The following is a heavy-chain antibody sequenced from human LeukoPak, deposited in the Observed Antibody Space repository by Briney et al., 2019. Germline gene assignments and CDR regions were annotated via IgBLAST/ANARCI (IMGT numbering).Heavy chain of an antibody. CDR2: ISGSGGST. J-gene: IGHJ4*02. V-gene: IGHV3-23*01. D-gene: IGHD3-22*01. CDR3: AREGQYYYDSSGYYYLNY. CDR1: GFTFSSYA. Sequence: GGSLRLSCAASGFTFSSYAMSWVRQAPGKGLEWVSAISGSGGSTYYADSVKGRLTISRDNSKNTLYLQMNSLRAEDTAVYYCAREGQYYYDSSGYYYLNYWGQGTLVTVSS.